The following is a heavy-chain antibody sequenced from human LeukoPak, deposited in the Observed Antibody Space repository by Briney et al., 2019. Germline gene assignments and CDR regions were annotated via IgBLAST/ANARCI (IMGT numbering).Heavy chain of an antibody. CDR2: ISYDGSNK. V-gene: IGHV3-30-3*01. CDR1: GFTFSSYA. D-gene: IGHD2-2*01. J-gene: IGHJ3*02. Sequence: PGGSLRLSCAASGFTFSSYAMSWVRQAPGKGLEWVAVISYDGSNKYYADSVKGRFTISRDNSKNTLYLQMNSLRAEDTAVYYCARDHLVVPAARGAFDIWGQGTMVTVPS. CDR3: ARDHLVVPAARGAFDI.